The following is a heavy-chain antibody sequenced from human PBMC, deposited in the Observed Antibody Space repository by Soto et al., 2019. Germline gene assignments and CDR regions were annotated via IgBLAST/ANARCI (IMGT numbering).Heavy chain of an antibody. CDR3: ARLGVTGIVIPSHWFDP. D-gene: IGHD2-21*02. Sequence: SETLSLTCTVSGDSIGGVGYWSWIRQFPGRGLEWIGCISSSGSTYYNPALNNRISLSLDTSQNQFSLKLLSVTAADTAIYYGARLGVTGIVIPSHWFDPWGQGTLVTVSS. J-gene: IGHJ5*02. CDR2: ISSSGST. V-gene: IGHV4-31*03. CDR1: GDSIGGVGY.